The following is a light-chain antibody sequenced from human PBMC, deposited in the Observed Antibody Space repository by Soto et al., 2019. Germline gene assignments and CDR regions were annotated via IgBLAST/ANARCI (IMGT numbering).Light chain of an antibody. CDR3: QQSYSTPRT. J-gene: IGKJ1*01. V-gene: IGKV1-39*01. Sequence: DIQMTQSPSSLSASVGDRVTITCRASQSINSYLNWYQQKPGKAPKLLIYGASNLQGGVPSRFSGSGSGTDFTLTISSLQPEDFTTYYCQQSYSTPRTFGQGTKVEIK. CDR1: QSINSY. CDR2: GAS.